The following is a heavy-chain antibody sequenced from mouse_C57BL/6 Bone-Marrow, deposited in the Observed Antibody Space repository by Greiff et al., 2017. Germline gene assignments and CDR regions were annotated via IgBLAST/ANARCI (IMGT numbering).Heavy chain of an antibody. CDR1: GYTFTSYG. V-gene: IGHV1-81*01. CDR3: ASPPYYGSSYRGFAY. D-gene: IGHD1-1*01. J-gene: IGHJ3*01. Sequence: QVQLQQSGAELARPGASVKLSCKASGYTFTSYGISWVKQRTGQGLEWIGEIYPRSGNTYYNEKFKGKATLTADKSSSTAYMELRSLTSEDSAVYICASPPYYGSSYRGFAYWGQGTLVTVSA. CDR2: IYPRSGNT.